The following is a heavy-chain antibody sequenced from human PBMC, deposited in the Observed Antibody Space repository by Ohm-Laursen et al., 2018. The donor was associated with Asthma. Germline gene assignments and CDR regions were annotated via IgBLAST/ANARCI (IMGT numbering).Heavy chain of an antibody. J-gene: IGHJ3*02. D-gene: IGHD1/OR15-1a*01. Sequence: SLRLSCTATGYTFSRYSIHWVRQVPGKGLEWVASISTASTFIYYADSVRGRFTTSRDNAKNSVYLQMNSLRAEDTAVYYCARQNMNAFDIWGQGTMVTVSS. V-gene: IGHV3-21*01. CDR1: GYTFSRYS. CDR2: ISTASTFI. CDR3: ARQNMNAFDI.